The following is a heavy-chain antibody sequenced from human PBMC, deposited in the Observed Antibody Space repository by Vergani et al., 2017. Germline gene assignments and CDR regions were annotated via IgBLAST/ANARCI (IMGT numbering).Heavy chain of an antibody. D-gene: IGHD3-9*01. V-gene: IGHV4-38-2*01. CDR3: ARRSGIVYDIFSGTQYFFDF. CDR2: IYRTGRT. CDR1: GFSIDNGYY. Sequence: QVQLPESGPGLVKPSETLSLTCAVSGFSIDNGYYWDWIRQPPGKGLEWIGRIYRTGRTHFNPSLKSRVTISVDTSNNHFSLRLNSLTAADTAVYYCARRSGIVYDIFSGTQYFFDFWGQGTLVTVSS. J-gene: IGHJ4*02.